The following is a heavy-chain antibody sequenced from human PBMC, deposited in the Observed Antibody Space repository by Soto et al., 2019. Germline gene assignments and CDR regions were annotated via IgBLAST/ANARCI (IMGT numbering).Heavy chain of an antibody. Sequence: ESGGDLVQPGGSLRLSCEASGFTFSIYSMNWVRQAPGKGLEWVSYMTSDSKTIHYADSVKGRFTISRDNAKNSLYLQMNSLRAEDTAVYYCARGVTYGFDAWGQGTMVTVSS. CDR2: MTSDSKTI. V-gene: IGHV3-48*01. CDR3: ARGVTYGFDA. J-gene: IGHJ3*01. D-gene: IGHD2-21*02. CDR1: GFTFSIYS.